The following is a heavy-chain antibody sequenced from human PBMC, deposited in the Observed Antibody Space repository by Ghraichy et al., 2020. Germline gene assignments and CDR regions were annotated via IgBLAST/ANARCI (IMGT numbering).Heavy chain of an antibody. CDR1: GFTFSRYS. V-gene: IGHV3-21*01. CDR2: ISSGTSYI. Sequence: GGSLRLSCAASGFTFSRYSMNWVRQAPGKGLEWVSSISSGTSYIYYADSVKGRFTISIDNARNSLYLQMNSLGAEDAAVYYCARNRIAAGAYYYGVDVWGQGTTVTVSS. D-gene: IGHD6-13*01. J-gene: IGHJ6*02. CDR3: ARNRIAAGAYYYGVDV.